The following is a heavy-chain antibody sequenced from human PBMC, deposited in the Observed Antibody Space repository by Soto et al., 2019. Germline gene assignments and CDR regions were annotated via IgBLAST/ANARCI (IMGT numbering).Heavy chain of an antibody. CDR2: IIATGGAT. D-gene: IGHD5-18*01. J-gene: IGHJ4*02. V-gene: IGHV3-23*01. CDR3: ARVGGGQLWSNPLDY. Sequence: GGSLRLSCAASEFTFSTYALSWVRQAPGEGLEWVSAIIATGGATFYADSAKGRFTISRDNSKNTLFLQMNSLRGEGTAVYYCARVGGGQLWSNPLDYWGQGILVTVSS. CDR1: EFTFSTYA.